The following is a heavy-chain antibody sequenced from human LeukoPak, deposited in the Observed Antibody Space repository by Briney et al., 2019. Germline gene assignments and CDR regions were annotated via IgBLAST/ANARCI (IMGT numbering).Heavy chain of an antibody. CDR2: IIPIFGTA. CDR3: ARGAKSDTAMVSFDY. Sequence: ASVKVSCKASGGTFSSYAISWVRQAPGQGLEWMGGIIPIFGTANYAQKFQGRVTITADESTSTAYMELSSLRSEDTAVYYCARGAKSDTAMVSFDYWGQGTLVTVSS. D-gene: IGHD5-18*01. J-gene: IGHJ4*02. V-gene: IGHV1-69*13. CDR1: GGTFSSYA.